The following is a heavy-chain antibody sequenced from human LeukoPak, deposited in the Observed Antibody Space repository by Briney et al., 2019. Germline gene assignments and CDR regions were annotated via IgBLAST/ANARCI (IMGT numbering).Heavy chain of an antibody. CDR1: GGSVSSGSYY. CDR2: IYYSGST. CDR3: ARDRIADGNDN. Sequence: SETLSLTCTVSGGSVSSGSYYRSWIRQPRGKGLEWIGYIYYSGSTNYNPSLKSRVTISVDTSKNQFSLKLSSVTAADTAVYYCARDRIADGNDNWGQGTLVTVSS. D-gene: IGHD6-13*01. J-gene: IGHJ4*02. V-gene: IGHV4-61*01.